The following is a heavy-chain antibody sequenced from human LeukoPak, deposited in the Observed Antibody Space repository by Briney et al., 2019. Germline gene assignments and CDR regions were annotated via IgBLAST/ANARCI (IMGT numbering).Heavy chain of an antibody. D-gene: IGHD3-16*02. Sequence: GGSLRLSCAASGFTFSSYDMHWVRQAPDKGLEWVAFISYDGSNKYYADSVKGRFTISRDNSKHTLYLQMNNLRAEDTAVYYCARVSQRATAMITFGGVIALDYWGQGTLVTVSS. V-gene: IGHV3-30*04. J-gene: IGHJ4*02. CDR3: ARVSQRATAMITFGGVIALDY. CDR1: GFTFSSYD. CDR2: ISYDGSNK.